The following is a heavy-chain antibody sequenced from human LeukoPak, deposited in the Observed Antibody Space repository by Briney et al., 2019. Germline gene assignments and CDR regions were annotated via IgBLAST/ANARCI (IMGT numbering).Heavy chain of an antibody. Sequence: GGSLRLSCAASGFTVSSNYMSWLRQAPGMGLEWVSAISGSGGSTYYADSVKGRFTISRDNSKNTLYLQMNSLRAEDTAVYYCAKAPGLLRFLEWLSAHWGQGTLVTVSS. CDR2: ISGSGGST. CDR3: AKAPGLLRFLEWLSAH. J-gene: IGHJ4*02. CDR1: GFTVSSNY. V-gene: IGHV3-23*01. D-gene: IGHD3-3*01.